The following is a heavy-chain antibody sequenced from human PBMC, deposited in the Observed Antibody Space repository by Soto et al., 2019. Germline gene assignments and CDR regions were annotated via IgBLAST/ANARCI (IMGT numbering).Heavy chain of an antibody. V-gene: IGHV3-23*01. Sequence: GRPRTLSCAACELTICRCSLCLLQQAPGKGLEWVSAISYGGGTTYYADSVKGRFTISRDNSKNTLYLQMNSLRAEDTAVYYCAKADYDFWSGYPTLPGIVYWGQGTLVTVPS. D-gene: IGHD3-3*01. CDR1: ELTICRCS. CDR3: AKADYDFWSGYPTLPGIVY. J-gene: IGHJ4*02. CDR2: ISYGGGTT.